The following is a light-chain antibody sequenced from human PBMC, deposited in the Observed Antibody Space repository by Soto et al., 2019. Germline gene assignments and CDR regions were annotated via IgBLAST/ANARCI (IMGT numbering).Light chain of an antibody. CDR2: ENS. Sequence: QSVLTQPPSVSAAPGQKGTISCSGNSSNIGSNDVSWYQQLPGKAPKLLIYENSQRPSGIPDRFSGSKSGTSATLGITGLQTGDEADYYCGTWDSSLIALFGTGTKATVL. CDR1: SSNIGSND. V-gene: IGLV1-51*02. J-gene: IGLJ1*01. CDR3: GTWDSSLIAL.